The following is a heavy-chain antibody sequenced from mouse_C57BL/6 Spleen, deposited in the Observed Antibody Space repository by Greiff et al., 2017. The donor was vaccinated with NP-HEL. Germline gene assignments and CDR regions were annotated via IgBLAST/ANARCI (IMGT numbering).Heavy chain of an antibody. Sequence: EVMLVESGEGLVKPGGSLKLSCAASGFTFSSYAMSWVRQTPEKRLEWVAYISSGGDYIYYADTVKGQFTISRDNARNTLYLQMSSLKSEDTAMYYCTREDYGSSYDAMDYWGQGTTVTVSS. D-gene: IGHD1-1*01. V-gene: IGHV5-9-1*02. J-gene: IGHJ4*01. CDR2: ISSGGDYI. CDR1: GFTFSSYA. CDR3: TREDYGSSYDAMDY.